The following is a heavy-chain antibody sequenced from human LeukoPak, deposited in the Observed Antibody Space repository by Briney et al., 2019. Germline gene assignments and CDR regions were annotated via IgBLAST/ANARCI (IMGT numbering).Heavy chain of an antibody. V-gene: IGHV3-7*01. CDR3: ARERSGSSYYFDY. D-gene: IGHD1-26*01. CDR2: IKQDGSEK. J-gene: IGHJ4*02. Sequence: GGSLRLSCAACGFTLSSYWMSWVRQAPGKGLEWVANIKQDGSEKYYVDSVKGRFTISGDNAKNSLYLQMNSLRAEDTAAYYCARERSGSSYYFDYWGQGTLVTVSS. CDR1: GFTLSSYW.